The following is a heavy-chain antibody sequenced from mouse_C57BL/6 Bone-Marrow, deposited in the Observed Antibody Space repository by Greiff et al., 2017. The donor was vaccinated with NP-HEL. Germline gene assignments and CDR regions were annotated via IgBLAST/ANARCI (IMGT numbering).Heavy chain of an antibody. J-gene: IGHJ4*01. CDR1: GYTFTSYW. V-gene: IGHV1-64*01. CDR3: ALLYYYAMDY. D-gene: IGHD1-1*01. CDR2: IHPNRGST. Sequence: QVQLQQPGAELVKPGASVKLSCKASGYTFTSYWMHWVKQRPGQGLEWIGMIHPNRGSTNYNEKFKSKATLTVDKSSSTAYMQLSSLTSEDSAVYYCALLYYYAMDYWGQGTSVTVSS.